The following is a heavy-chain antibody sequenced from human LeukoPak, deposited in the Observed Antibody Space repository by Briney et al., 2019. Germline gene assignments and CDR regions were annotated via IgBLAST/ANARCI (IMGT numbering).Heavy chain of an antibody. Sequence: PGGSLRLSCAASGFTFSSYAMSWVRQAPGKGLEWVSVIYSGGSTYYADSVKGRFTISRDNSKNTLYLQMNSLRAEDTAVYYCARGNIVGASNFDYWGQGTLVTVSS. CDR3: ARGNIVGASNFDY. V-gene: IGHV3-53*01. D-gene: IGHD1-26*01. J-gene: IGHJ4*02. CDR2: IYSGGST. CDR1: GFTFSSYA.